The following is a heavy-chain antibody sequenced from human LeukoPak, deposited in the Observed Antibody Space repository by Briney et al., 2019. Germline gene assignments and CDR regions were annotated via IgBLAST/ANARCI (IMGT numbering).Heavy chain of an antibody. CDR3: ARDYDFWSGYCNEVGIDY. Sequence: HPGGSLRLSCAASGFTFSSYGMHWVRQAPGKGLEWVAVIWYDGSNKYYADSVKGRFTISRDNSKNTLYLQMNSLRAEDTAVYYCARDYDFWSGYCNEVGIDYWGQGTLVTVSS. CDR2: IWYDGSNK. D-gene: IGHD3-3*01. V-gene: IGHV3-33*01. J-gene: IGHJ4*02. CDR1: GFTFSSYG.